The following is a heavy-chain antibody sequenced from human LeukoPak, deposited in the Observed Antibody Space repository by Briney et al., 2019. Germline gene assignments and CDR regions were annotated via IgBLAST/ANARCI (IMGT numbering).Heavy chain of an antibody. CDR1: GFTFSTYG. Sequence: GGSLRLSCAASGFTFSTYGMNWVRQAPGKGLEWVSAISADGKRPYYADSVKGRFTISRDNAKNTLYLQMNSLRAEDTAVYYCARDASVVTPEEGWFDPWGQGTLVTLSS. CDR3: ARDASVVTPEEGWFDP. V-gene: IGHV3-23*01. CDR2: ISADGKRP. J-gene: IGHJ5*02. D-gene: IGHD4-23*01.